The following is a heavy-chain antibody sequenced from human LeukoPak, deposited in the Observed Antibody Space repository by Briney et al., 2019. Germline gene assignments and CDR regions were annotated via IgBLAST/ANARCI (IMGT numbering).Heavy chain of an antibody. CDR2: IYHSGST. CDR1: GYSISSGYY. D-gene: IGHD3-10*01. CDR3: AREGYPGYYGSGSLNWFDP. Sequence: NPSETLSLTCTVSGYSISSGYYWGWIRQPPGKGLEWIGSIYHSGSTSYNPSLKSRVTISVDTSKNQFSLQLSSVTATDTAVYYCAREGYPGYYGSGSLNWFDPWGQGTLVTVSS. V-gene: IGHV4-38-2*02. J-gene: IGHJ5*02.